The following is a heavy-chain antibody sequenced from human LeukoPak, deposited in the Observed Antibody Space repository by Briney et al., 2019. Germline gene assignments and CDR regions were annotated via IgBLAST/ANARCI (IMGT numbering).Heavy chain of an antibody. D-gene: IGHD2-2*01. J-gene: IGHJ4*02. Sequence: GGSLRLSCAASRFTFSSFTMRWVRQAPGEGLEWVAVISYDGSNNYYADSVKGRFTISRDNSKNTLYLQMNSLRDEDTAVYYCAREESAMVVIDYWGQGTLVTVSS. CDR1: RFTFSSFT. V-gene: IGHV3-30-3*01. CDR2: ISYDGSNN. CDR3: AREESAMVVIDY.